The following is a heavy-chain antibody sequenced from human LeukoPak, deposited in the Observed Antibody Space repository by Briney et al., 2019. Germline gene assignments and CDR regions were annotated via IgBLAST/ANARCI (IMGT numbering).Heavy chain of an antibody. D-gene: IGHD3-22*01. Sequence: KSGESLKISCKGSGYSFTSYWISWVRQMPGKGLEWMGIIYPGDSDTRYSPSFQGQVTISADKSISTAYLQWSSLKVSDTAMYYGARSTDSSGYPFDYWGQGTLVTVSS. CDR2: IYPGDSDT. CDR3: ARSTDSSGYPFDY. J-gene: IGHJ4*02. CDR1: GYSFTSYW. V-gene: IGHV5-51*01.